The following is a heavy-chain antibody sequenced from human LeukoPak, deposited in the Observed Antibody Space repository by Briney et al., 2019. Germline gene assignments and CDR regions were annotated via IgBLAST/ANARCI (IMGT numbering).Heavy chain of an antibody. Sequence: PSETLSLTCSVSGGSISSSSYFWGWIRQPPGKGLEWIGSIYYSGSTYSNPSLKSRVTVSVDTSKSQFSLKLSSVTAADTAVYYCARDGYTYGSFDYWGQGTLVTVSS. CDR3: ARDGYTYGSFDY. CDR1: GGSISSSSYF. CDR2: IYYSGST. D-gene: IGHD5-18*01. V-gene: IGHV4-39*01. J-gene: IGHJ4*02.